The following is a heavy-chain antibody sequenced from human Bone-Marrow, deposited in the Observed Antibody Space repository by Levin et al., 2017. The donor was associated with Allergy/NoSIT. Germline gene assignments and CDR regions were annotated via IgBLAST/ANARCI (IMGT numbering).Heavy chain of an antibody. J-gene: IGHJ3*02. Sequence: ATSGLTFDNAWMSWVRQAPGKGLEWLGHIKSNVDGGTTDYIEPVKDRFTISRDDSMNTVYLQMNDLRSEDTGIYYCCTESYTWHSDDNFVAAFHNWGQGTVVSVSS. D-gene: IGHD3-16*01. CDR2: IKSNVDGGTT. CDR1: GLTFDNAW. V-gene: IGHV3-15*01. CDR3: CTESYTWHSDDNFVAAFHN.